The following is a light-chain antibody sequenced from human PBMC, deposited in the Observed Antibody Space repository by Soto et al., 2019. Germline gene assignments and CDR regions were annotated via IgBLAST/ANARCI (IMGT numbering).Light chain of an antibody. CDR3: QQYTTYPIT. CDR1: QGIGNY. V-gene: IGKV1-16*02. CDR2: DAS. Sequence: DIQMTQSPSSLSASVGDRVTITCRASQGIGNYLAWFQQKPGKAPKSLIYDASSLRSGVPSKFSGSGFGTDFTLTISSLQPEDFAPYYCQQYTTYPITFGQGTRLEIK. J-gene: IGKJ5*01.